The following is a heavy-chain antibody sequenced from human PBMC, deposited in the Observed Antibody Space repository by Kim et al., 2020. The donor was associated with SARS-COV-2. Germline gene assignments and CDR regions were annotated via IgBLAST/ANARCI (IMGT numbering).Heavy chain of an antibody. CDR1: GFTFSSYS. V-gene: IGHV3-21*01. CDR2: ISSSSSYI. Sequence: GGSLRLSCAASGFTFSSYSMNWVRQAPGKGLEWVSSISSSSSYIYYADSVKGRFTISRDNAKNSLYLQMNSLRAEDTAVYYCARDLRYGSGSYYKDYWGQGTLVTVSS. CDR3: ARDLRYGSGSYYKDY. J-gene: IGHJ4*02. D-gene: IGHD3-10*01.